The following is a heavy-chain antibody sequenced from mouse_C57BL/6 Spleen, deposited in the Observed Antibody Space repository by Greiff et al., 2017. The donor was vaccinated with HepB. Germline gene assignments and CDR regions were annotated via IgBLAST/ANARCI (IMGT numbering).Heavy chain of an antibody. CDR2: IYPGSGST. V-gene: IGHV1-55*01. D-gene: IGHD1-1*01. Sequence: QVQLKQPGAELVKPGASVKMSCKASGYTFTSYWITWVKQRPGQGLEWIGDIYPGSGSTNYNEKFKSKATLTVDTSSSTAYMQLSSLTSEDSAVYYCARGTGSSSAWFAYWGQGTLVTVSA. CDR3: ARGTGSSSAWFAY. J-gene: IGHJ3*01. CDR1: GYTFTSYW.